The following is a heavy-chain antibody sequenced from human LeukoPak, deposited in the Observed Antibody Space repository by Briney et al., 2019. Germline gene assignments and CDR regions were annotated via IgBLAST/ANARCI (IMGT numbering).Heavy chain of an antibody. Sequence: GGSLRLSCAASGFTFHDHAMHWVRQAPGKGLEWVSGISWNSGSIGYADSVKGRFTISRDNAKNSLYLQMNSLRAEDTALYYCAKASDYYGSGSCPDYWGQGTLVTVSS. CDR2: ISWNSGSI. CDR3: AKASDYYGSGSCPDY. D-gene: IGHD3-10*01. J-gene: IGHJ4*02. V-gene: IGHV3-9*01. CDR1: GFTFHDHA.